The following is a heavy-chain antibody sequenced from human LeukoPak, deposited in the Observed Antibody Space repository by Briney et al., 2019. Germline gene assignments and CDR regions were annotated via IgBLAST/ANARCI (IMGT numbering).Heavy chain of an antibody. J-gene: IGHJ4*02. Sequence: GGSLRLSCAASGFTFSIYAMSWVRQAPGKGLQWVSSITSRGESTWYVDSVKGRFTITRDNSENTLYLRMHSLRAEDTAVYYCARDRPNYYGSDGHYYRRDGDYWGRGTLVSVSS. V-gene: IGHV3-23*01. CDR3: ARDRPNYYGSDGHYYRRDGDY. CDR2: ITSRGEST. CDR1: GFTFSIYA. D-gene: IGHD3-10*01.